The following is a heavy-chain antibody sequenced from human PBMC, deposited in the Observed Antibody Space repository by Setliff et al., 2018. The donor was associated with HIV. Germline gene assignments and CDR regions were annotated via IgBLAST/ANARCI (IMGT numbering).Heavy chain of an antibody. CDR2: INAGDDNT. D-gene: IGHD6-19*01. V-gene: IGHV1-3*01. J-gene: IGHJ4*02. CDR3: ARAVHSGWYYFDY. CDR1: GYTFSTNA. Sequence: ASVKVSCKASGYTFSTNAIHWVRQAPGQRLEWMGYINAGDDNTRYSQKFQGRVTITRDTSANTAYMELSSLRSEDTAVYYCARAVHSGWYYFDYWGQGTLVTV.